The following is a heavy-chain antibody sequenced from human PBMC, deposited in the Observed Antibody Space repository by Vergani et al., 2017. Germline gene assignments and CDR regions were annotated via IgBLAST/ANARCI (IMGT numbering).Heavy chain of an antibody. D-gene: IGHD3-10*01. CDR2: FSSSGDTI. Sequence: VQLVESGGGLVQPGGSLRLSCAASGFTFRDHSLSWIRQAPGKGLEWVSFFSSSGDTILYADSVRGRFTISRHNAKSSLYLQMNSLRTEDTALYYCVGHVYGSGKYWGEGILVTVSS. CDR3: VGHVYGSGKY. CDR1: GFTFRDHS. V-gene: IGHV3-11*04. J-gene: IGHJ4*02.